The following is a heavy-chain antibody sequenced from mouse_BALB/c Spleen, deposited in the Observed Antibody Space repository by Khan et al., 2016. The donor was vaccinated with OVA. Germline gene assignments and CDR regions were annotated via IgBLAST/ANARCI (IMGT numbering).Heavy chain of an antibody. CDR3: AKDPPYDAMDY. CDR1: GFSLTDYA. J-gene: IGHJ4*01. Sequence: QVQLKESGPGLVAPSQSLSITCTVSGFSLTDYAVSWIRQPPGKGLEWLGVIWAGGSRCYNSALKSRLSISTDNSRSQVFFNMNSLQTDDTAMYYCAKDPPYDAMDYWGQGTSVTVSS. V-gene: IGHV2-6-5*01. CDR2: IWAGGSR.